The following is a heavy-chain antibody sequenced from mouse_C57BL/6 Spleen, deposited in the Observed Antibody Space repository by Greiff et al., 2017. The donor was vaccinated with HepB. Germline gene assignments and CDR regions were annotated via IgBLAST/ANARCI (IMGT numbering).Heavy chain of an antibody. J-gene: IGHJ4*01. CDR3: ARDDGYYPMDY. CDR1: GFTFSDFY. Sequence: EVQRVESGGGLVQSGRSLRLSCATSGFTFSDFYMEWVRQAPGKGLEWIAASRNKANDYTTEYSASVKGRFIVSRDTSQSILYLQMNALRAEDTAIYYCARDDGYYPMDYWGQGTSVTVSS. CDR2: SRNKANDYTT. V-gene: IGHV7-1*01.